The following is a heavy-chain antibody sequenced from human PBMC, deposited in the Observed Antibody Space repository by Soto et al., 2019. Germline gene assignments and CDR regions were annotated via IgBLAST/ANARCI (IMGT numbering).Heavy chain of an antibody. CDR2: ITSSGGGT. V-gene: IGHV3-23*01. Sequence: GGSLRLSCAASGFTFSAYVMSWVRQAPGKGLEWVSSITSSGGGTYYADSVKGRFTVSRDNSKNTVYLQMNSLRDEDTAVYYCAKLTAAWGXGTLVTVSS. CDR1: GFTFSAYV. D-gene: IGHD6-13*01. CDR3: AKLTAA. J-gene: IGHJ4*01.